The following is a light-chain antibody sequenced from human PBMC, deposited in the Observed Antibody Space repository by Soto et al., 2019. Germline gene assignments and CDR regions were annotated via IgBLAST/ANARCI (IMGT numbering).Light chain of an antibody. CDR3: QDYYNLPPFT. CDR2: GAS. CDR1: QDIKKY. J-gene: IGKJ3*01. V-gene: IGKV1-33*01. Sequence: DIQMTQSPSSLSASIGDRVTIICQASQDIKKYLSWYQQKPGRAPKLLIYGASNLETGVPSRFSGSGYGTDFAFTISSLQAEDVAAYYCQDYYNLPPFTFGPGDKVAIK.